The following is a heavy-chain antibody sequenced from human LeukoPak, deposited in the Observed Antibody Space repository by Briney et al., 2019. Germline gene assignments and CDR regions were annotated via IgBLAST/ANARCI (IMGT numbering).Heavy chain of an antibody. V-gene: IGHV3-48*03. CDR1: GFTLSSSE. CDR2: ISRSGSTI. Sequence: GGSLRLSCAASGFTLSSSEMNWVRQAPGKGLEWVSYISRSGSTIFYADSVKDRFTISRDNAKNSLYLQMNSLRAEDTALYYCARRGWGDFWSGYYRNYYYYYMDVWGKGTTVTVSS. D-gene: IGHD3-3*01. J-gene: IGHJ6*03. CDR3: ARRGWGDFWSGYYRNYYYYYMDV.